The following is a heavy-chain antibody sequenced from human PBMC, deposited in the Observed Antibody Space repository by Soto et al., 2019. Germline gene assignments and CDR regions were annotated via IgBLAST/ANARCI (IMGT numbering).Heavy chain of an antibody. CDR3: ARAPKVSGSSQTRPDF. CDR2: ISQSGNT. D-gene: IGHD6-6*01. CDR1: SGSFSGYY. J-gene: IGHJ4*02. V-gene: IGHV4-34*01. Sequence: QVQLHQWGAGLLKPSETLSLACSIYSGSFSGYYWSWIRQPPGKGLEWIGEISQSGNTNYSPSLKSRVSISIATSKKPFSLHLASVSAADTAVYYCARAPKVSGSSQTRPDFWGQGTLVTVSS.